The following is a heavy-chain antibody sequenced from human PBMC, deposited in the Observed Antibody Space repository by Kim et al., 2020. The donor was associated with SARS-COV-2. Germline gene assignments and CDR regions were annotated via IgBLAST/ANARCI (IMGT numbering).Heavy chain of an antibody. CDR3: ARGLGWLPSS. D-gene: IGHD3-3*01. V-gene: IGHV4-4*07. CDR1: GASISGYY. CDR2: VHTSGTT. Sequence: SENLSLTCTVSGASISGYYYNWVRQPAGKGLEWIGSVHTSGTTNYNPSLMSRVSLSLDTSKNHFSLKLTSVTAADTAVYYCARGLGWLPSSWGQGTLVTVSP. J-gene: IGHJ5*02.